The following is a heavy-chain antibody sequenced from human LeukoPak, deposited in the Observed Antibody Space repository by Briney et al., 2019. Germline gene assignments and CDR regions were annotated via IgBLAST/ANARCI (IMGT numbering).Heavy chain of an antibody. CDR2: IKQDGNEK. J-gene: IGHJ5*02. D-gene: IGHD2-8*02. CDR1: GFTFSSYW. CDR3: ARDLVDCFDP. V-gene: IGHV3-7*01. Sequence: PGGSLRLSCVASGFTFSSYWMNWVRQAPGKGLEWVATIKQDGNEKYYAASVRGRFTISRDDAKNSLYLQMNSLRAEDTAVYYCARDLVDCFDPWGQGTLVTVSS.